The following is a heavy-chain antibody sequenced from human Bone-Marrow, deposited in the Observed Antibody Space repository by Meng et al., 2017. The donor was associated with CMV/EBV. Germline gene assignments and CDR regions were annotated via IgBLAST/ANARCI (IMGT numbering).Heavy chain of an antibody. J-gene: IGHJ4*02. CDR3: ARDNMGSLDY. CDR2: IYYSGSA. Sequence: GSLRLSCTVSGGSVSSGSYYWSWIRQPPGKGLEWIGYIYYSGSATYNPSLRSRVTISVDESKKQFSLNLNFVTAADTALYFCARDNMGSLDYWGQGALVTVSS. V-gene: IGHV4-61*01. CDR1: GGSVSSGSYY. D-gene: IGHD1-26*01.